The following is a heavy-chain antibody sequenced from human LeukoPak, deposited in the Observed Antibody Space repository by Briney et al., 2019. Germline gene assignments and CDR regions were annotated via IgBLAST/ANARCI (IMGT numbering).Heavy chain of an antibody. CDR2: ISYDGSNK. CDR3: AKFDVRGHDY. J-gene: IGHJ4*02. V-gene: IGHV3-30*18. D-gene: IGHD3-10*02. CDR1: GFTFSSYG. Sequence: GRSLRPSCAASGFTFSSYGMHWVRQAPGKGLEWVAVISYDGSNKYYADSVKGRFTISRDNSKNTLYLQMNSLRAEDTAVYYCAKFDVRGHDYWGQGTLVTVSS.